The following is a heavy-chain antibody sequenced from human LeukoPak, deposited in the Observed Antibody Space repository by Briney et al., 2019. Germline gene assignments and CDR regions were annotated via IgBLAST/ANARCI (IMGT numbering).Heavy chain of an antibody. V-gene: IGHV3-30*18. CDR1: GFTFSSYG. J-gene: IGHJ4*02. CDR3: AKDFAAFEKYFDY. CDR2: ISYDGGNK. Sequence: GGSLRPSCAASGFTFSSYGMHWVRQAPGKGLEWVAVISYDGGNKYYADSVKGRFTISRDNSKNTLYLQMNSLRAEDTAVYYCAKDFAAFEKYFDYWGQGTLVTVSS. D-gene: IGHD3-9*01.